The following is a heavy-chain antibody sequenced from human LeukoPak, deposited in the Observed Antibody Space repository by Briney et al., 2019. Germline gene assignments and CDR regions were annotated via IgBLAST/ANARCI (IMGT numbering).Heavy chain of an antibody. Sequence: SETLSLTCTVSGGSISSSTYYWGWLRQSPGKGLEWIGSIYYSGSTYYNPSLKSRVTISLDTSKNQFSLKLSSVTAADTAVYYCAREATMVRGVSWFDPWGQGTLVTVSS. D-gene: IGHD3-10*01. V-gene: IGHV4-39*07. CDR3: AREATMVRGVSWFDP. J-gene: IGHJ5*02. CDR1: GGSISSSTYY. CDR2: IYYSGST.